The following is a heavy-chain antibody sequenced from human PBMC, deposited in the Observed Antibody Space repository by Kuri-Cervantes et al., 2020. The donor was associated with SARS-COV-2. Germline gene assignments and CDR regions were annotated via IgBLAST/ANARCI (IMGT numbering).Heavy chain of an antibody. CDR2: IVVGSGNT. Sequence: SVKVSCKASGFTFTSSAVLWVRQARGQRLEWIGWIVVGSGNTNYAQKFQERVTITRDMSTSTAYMELSSLRSEDTAVYYCAAGWEDYDFWSGYYGFDYWGQGTLVTVSS. CDR1: GFTFTSSA. V-gene: IGHV1-58*01. D-gene: IGHD3-3*01. J-gene: IGHJ4*02. CDR3: AAGWEDYDFWSGYYGFDY.